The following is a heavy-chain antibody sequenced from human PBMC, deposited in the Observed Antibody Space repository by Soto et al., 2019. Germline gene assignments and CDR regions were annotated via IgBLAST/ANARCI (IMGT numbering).Heavy chain of an antibody. CDR3: ARDDPDTAMAPYYFDY. J-gene: IGHJ4*02. D-gene: IGHD5-18*01. V-gene: IGHV1-18*04. Sequence: ASVKVSCKASGYTFTMYGISCVLQSPLRGLDWMGCISAYNGNTNYAQKLQGRVTMTTDTSTSTAYMELRSLRSDDTAVYYCARDDPDTAMAPYYFDYWGQGTLVTVSS. CDR1: GYTFTMYG. CDR2: ISAYNGNT.